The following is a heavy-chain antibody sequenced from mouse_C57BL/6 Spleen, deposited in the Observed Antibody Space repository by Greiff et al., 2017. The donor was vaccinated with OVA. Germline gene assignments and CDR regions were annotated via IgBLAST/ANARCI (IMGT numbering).Heavy chain of an antibody. D-gene: IGHD4-1*01. CDR2: IYPSDSET. Sequence: QVQLQQPGAELVRPGSSVKLSCKASGYTFTSYWMDWVKQRPGQGLEWIGNIYPSDSETHYNQKFKDKATLTVDKSSSTAYMQLSSLTSEDSAVYYCARGDWDGYFDYWGQGTTRTVSS. J-gene: IGHJ2*01. CDR3: ARGDWDGYFDY. CDR1: GYTFTSYW. V-gene: IGHV1-61*01.